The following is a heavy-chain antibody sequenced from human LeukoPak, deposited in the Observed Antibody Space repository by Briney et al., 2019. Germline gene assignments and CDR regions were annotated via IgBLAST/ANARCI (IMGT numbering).Heavy chain of an antibody. V-gene: IGHV1-8*02. Sequence: ASVKVSCKASGGTFSSYDINWVRQATGQGLEWMGWMNPNSGNTGYAQKFQGRVTMTRNTSISTAYMELSSLRSEDTAVYYCATLYGDYPNFDYWGQGTLVTVSS. CDR3: ATLYGDYPNFDY. D-gene: IGHD4-17*01. J-gene: IGHJ4*02. CDR1: GGTFSSYD. CDR2: MNPNSGNT.